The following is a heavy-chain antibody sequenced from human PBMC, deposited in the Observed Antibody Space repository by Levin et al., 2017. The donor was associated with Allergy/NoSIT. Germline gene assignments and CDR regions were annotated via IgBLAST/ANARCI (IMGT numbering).Heavy chain of an antibody. V-gene: IGHV3-23*01. D-gene: IGHD2-21*01. CDR1: GFTFSSYA. CDR3: AKDIRVGSDSYGWFDP. Sequence: GGSLRLSCAASGFTFSSYAMSWVRQAPGKGLEWVSAISASGAKAYYEDSVKGRFTISRDNSKNTLYLQMNSLRAEDTALYCGAKDIRVGSDSYGWFDPWGQGTLVTVSS. J-gene: IGHJ5*02. CDR2: ISASGAKA.